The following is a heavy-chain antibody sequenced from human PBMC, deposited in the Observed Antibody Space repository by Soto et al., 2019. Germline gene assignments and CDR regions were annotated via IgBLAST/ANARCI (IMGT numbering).Heavy chain of an antibody. CDR3: VRDQKYFRVNGNWFDS. V-gene: IGHV1-18*04. CDR2: VSGNNGAS. CDR1: GYTSADFG. J-gene: IGHJ5*01. Sequence: ASVKVSCKASGYTSADFGVSWVRQAPGQGLEWMGWVSGNNGASNPAPKVQGRITMTLDTSTGVSYMALRSLRSDDTAIYYCVRDQKYFRVNGNWFDSWGQGTLVTVSS. D-gene: IGHD2-2*01.